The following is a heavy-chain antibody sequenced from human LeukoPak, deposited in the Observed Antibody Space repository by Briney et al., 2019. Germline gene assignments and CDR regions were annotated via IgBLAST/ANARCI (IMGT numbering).Heavy chain of an antibody. CDR1: GGSISSHY. CDR3: ARMYSSGWYYFDY. CDR2: IYTSGST. D-gene: IGHD6-19*01. Sequence: SETLSLTCTVSGGSISSHYWSWIRQPAGKGLEWIGRIYTSGSTNYNPSLKSRVTMSVDTSKNQFSLKLSSVTAADTAVYYCARMYSSGWYYFDYWGQGTLVTVSS. V-gene: IGHV4-4*07. J-gene: IGHJ4*02.